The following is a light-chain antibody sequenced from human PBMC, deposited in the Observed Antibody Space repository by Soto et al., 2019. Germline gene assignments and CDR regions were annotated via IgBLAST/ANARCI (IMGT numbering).Light chain of an antibody. CDR3: QQSYSTPFT. V-gene: IGKV1-39*01. CDR1: QSISSY. CDR2: GAS. Sequence: DIQMTQSPSSLSASVGDRVTITCRASQSISSYLNWYQQKPGKAPKFLIYGASSLQSGVPSRFSGSGSGTDFPLTISSLQAEDFATYYFQQSYSTPFTFGPGTNVHIK. J-gene: IGKJ3*01.